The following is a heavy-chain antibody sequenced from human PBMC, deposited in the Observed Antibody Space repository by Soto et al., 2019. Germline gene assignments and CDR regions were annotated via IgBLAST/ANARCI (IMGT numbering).Heavy chain of an antibody. V-gene: IGHV3-21*01. Sequence: EVQLVESGGGLVKPGGSLRLSCAASGFTFSSYSMNWVRQAPGKGLEWVSSISSSSSYIYYADSVKGRFTISRDNAKNSLYLQMNSLRAEDTAVYYCARVGYCSSTSWYWIMNYYYYMDVWGKGTTVTVSS. J-gene: IGHJ6*03. D-gene: IGHD2-2*01. CDR1: GFTFSSYS. CDR3: ARVGYCSSTSWYWIMNYYYYMDV. CDR2: ISSSSSYI.